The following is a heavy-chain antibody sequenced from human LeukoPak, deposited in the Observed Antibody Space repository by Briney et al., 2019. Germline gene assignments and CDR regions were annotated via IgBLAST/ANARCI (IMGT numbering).Heavy chain of an antibody. CDR3: TTLGYHLDS. D-gene: IGHD3-22*01. J-gene: IGHJ4*02. CDR2: FAGSDTTK. Sequence: GGSLRLSCAASGSDFGAYEMNWVRQAPGKGLEWVAYFAGSDTTKYYADSVRGRFTISRDNAKKSLYLQMNSLRAEDTALYYCTTLGYHLDSWGQGTLVTVSS. CDR1: GSDFGAYE. V-gene: IGHV3-48*03.